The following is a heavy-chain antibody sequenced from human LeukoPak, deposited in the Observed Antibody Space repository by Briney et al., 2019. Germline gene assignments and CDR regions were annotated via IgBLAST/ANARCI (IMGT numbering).Heavy chain of an antibody. Sequence: GGSLRLSCAASGFTFSSYWMSWVRQAPGKGLEWVANIKQDGSEKYYVDSVKGRFTISRDNSKNTLYLQMNSLRAEDTAVYYCAKDLVGAFDYWGQGTLVTVSS. CDR3: AKDLVGAFDY. CDR1: GFTFSSYW. V-gene: IGHV3-7*03. J-gene: IGHJ4*02. D-gene: IGHD1-26*01. CDR2: IKQDGSEK.